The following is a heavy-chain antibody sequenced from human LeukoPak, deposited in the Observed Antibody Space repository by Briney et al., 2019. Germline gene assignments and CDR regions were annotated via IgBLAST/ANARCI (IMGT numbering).Heavy chain of an antibody. CDR3: ARQTGSGLFILP. CDR1: GYSISSDYY. D-gene: IGHD3/OR15-3a*01. Sequence: PSETLSLTCTVSGYSISSDYYWGWIRQPPGKGLEWIGFIYHSGSTYYNPSLKSRVTISVDTSKNQFSLKLSSVTAADTAVYYCARQTGSGLFILPGGQGTLVTVSS. CDR2: IYHSGST. J-gene: IGHJ4*02. V-gene: IGHV4-38-2*02.